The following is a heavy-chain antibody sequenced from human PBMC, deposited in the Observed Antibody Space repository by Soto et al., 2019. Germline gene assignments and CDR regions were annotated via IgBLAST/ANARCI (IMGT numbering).Heavy chain of an antibody. J-gene: IGHJ4*02. CDR2: IKQDGSDK. V-gene: IGHV3-7*01. Sequence: GGSLRLSCAASGFTFSTYWMSWVRQAPGKGLGWVASIKQDGSDKHYVDSVKGRFTVSRDSAKSSVYLQMNSLRVDDTAVYYCARVWNDGRIDYWGQGALVTVS. D-gene: IGHD1-1*01. CDR3: ARVWNDGRIDY. CDR1: GFTFSTYW.